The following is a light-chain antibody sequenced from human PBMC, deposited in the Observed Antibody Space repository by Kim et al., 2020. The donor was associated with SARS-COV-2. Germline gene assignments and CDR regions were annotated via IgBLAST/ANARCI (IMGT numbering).Light chain of an antibody. V-gene: IGKV3-20*01. CDR1: QSVSSSY. CDR3: QHYGSSPWT. J-gene: IGKJ1*01. Sequence: EIVLTQSPGALSLSPGERATLSCRASQSVSSSYLAWYQQKPGQAPRLLMYGASSRATGIPDRFSGSGSGTDFTLTISRLEPEDFAVYYCQHYGSSPWTFGQGTKVDIK. CDR2: GAS.